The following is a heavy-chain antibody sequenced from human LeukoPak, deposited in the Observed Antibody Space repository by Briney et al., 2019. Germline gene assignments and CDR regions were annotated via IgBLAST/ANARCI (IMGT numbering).Heavy chain of an antibody. V-gene: IGHV3-7*01. CDR3: ARDLAGPPQEAFDI. J-gene: IGHJ3*02. CDR1: GLTFSSYW. Sequence: SGGSLRLSCAASGLTFSSYWMSWVRQAPGKGREWVANIKQDGSEKHYVDSVTGRFTISRDNTKNSLYLQMNSLRADDTAVYYCARDLAGPPQEAFDIWGQGTMVTVSS. CDR2: IKQDGSEK.